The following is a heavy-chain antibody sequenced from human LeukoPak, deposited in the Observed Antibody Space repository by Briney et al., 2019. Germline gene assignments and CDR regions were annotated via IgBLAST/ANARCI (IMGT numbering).Heavy chain of an antibody. J-gene: IGHJ4*02. V-gene: IGHV3-30*03. CDR1: GFTFSSYG. Sequence: LGGSLRLSCAASGFTFSSYGMHWVRQAPGKGLEWVAVISYDGSNKYYADSVKGRFTISRDNSKNTLYLQMNSLRAEDTAVYYCALIAAAGYFDYWGQGTLVTVSS. D-gene: IGHD6-13*01. CDR3: ALIAAAGYFDY. CDR2: ISYDGSNK.